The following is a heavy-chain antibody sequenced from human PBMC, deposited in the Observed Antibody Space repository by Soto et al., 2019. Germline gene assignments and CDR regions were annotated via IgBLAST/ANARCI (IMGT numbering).Heavy chain of an antibody. J-gene: IGHJ6*02. Sequence: SETLSLTCTVSGGSISSGDYYWSWIRQLPGKGLEWIGYIYYSGSTYYNPSLKSRVTISVDTSKNQFSLKLSSVTAADTAVYYCARTPLSTRGYGMDVWGQGTTVTVSS. V-gene: IGHV4-30-4*01. CDR1: GGSISSGDYY. CDR3: ARTPLSTRGYGMDV. CDR2: IYYSGST. D-gene: IGHD2-2*01.